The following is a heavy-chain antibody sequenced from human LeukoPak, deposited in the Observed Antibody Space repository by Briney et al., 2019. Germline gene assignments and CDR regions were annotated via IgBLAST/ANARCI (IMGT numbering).Heavy chain of an antibody. CDR3: AKDIFRWNYDSSGPG. J-gene: IGHJ4*02. CDR2: INSDARNT. V-gene: IGHV3-74*01. Sequence: GGSLRLSCAASGFTFSSYWMYWVRQAPGKGLVWVSRINSDARNTNYADSVQGRFTISRDNAKNTLYLQMNSLRAEDTAVYYCAKDIFRWNYDSSGPGWGQGTLVTVSS. D-gene: IGHD3-22*01. CDR1: GFTFSSYW.